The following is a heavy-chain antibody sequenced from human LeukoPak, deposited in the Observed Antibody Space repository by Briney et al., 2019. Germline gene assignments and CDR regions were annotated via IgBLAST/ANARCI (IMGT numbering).Heavy chain of an antibody. D-gene: IGHD2-21*01. V-gene: IGHV4-59*01. CDR2: IYYSGST. CDR1: GGSISSYY. Sequence: SETLSLTCTVSGGSISSYYWSWIRQPPGKGLEWIGYIYYSGSTNYNPSLKSRVTISVDTSKNQFSLKLSSVTAADTAVYYCARDDAISLGLWGGFDPCGQGTLVTVSS. J-gene: IGHJ5*02. CDR3: ARDDAISLGLWGGFDP.